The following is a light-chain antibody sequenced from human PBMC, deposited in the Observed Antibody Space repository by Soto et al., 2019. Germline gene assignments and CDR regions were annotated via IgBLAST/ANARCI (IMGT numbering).Light chain of an antibody. CDR2: GAS. CDR1: QTASNH. CDR3: QQYNSWPLT. V-gene: IGKV3-15*01. Sequence: EIVMTQSPATLSVSPGERATLSCRASQTASNHLAWYQQKPGQAPRLLIYGASTRATGIPARFSGSGSGTEFALSISSLQSEDFAVYYCQQYNSWPLTFGGGTKVDI. J-gene: IGKJ4*01.